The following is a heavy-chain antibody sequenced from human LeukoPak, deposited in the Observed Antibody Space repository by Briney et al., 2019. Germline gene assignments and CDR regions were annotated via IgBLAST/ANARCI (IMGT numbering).Heavy chain of an antibody. CDR1: GGPISSGGYY. D-gene: IGHD3-22*01. CDR3: ARDYYDSSGSIYNWFDP. V-gene: IGHV4-31*03. CDR2: IYYSGST. Sequence: PSQTLSLTCTVSGGPISSGGYYWSWIRQRPGMGLERLGYIYYSGSTYYNPSLKSRVSISLDTSKNQLSLKLSSVTAADTAVYYCARDYYDSSGSIYNWFDPWGQGTLVTVSS. J-gene: IGHJ5*02.